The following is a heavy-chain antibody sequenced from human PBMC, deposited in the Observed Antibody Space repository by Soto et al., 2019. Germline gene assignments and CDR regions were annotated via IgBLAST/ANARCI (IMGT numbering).Heavy chain of an antibody. V-gene: IGHV4-31*03. J-gene: IGHJ6*02. CDR2: IYHSGRT. D-gene: IGHD6-19*01. CDR1: GGSISNGYYY. CDR3: ARGIEGWYQGRYYYGMDV. Sequence: TLSLTCTVSGGSISNGYYYWSWVRQNPGKGLEWIGHIYHSGRTYYNPSLKSRVTISVDTSKNQFSLKLSSVTAADTAVYYCARGIEGWYQGRYYYGMDVWGQGTTVTVSS.